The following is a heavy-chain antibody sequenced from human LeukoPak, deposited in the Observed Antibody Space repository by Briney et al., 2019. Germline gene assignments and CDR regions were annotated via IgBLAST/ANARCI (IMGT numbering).Heavy chain of an antibody. V-gene: IGHV1-2*02. D-gene: IGHD4-17*01. CDR2: INPNSGGT. CDR3: ATVFLLDTVTQIYYSYFMYV. CDR1: GYTFTGYY. J-gene: IGHJ6*03. Sequence: ASVKVSCKASGYTFTGYYMHWVRQAPGQGLEWIGWINPNSGGTNYAQKFQGRVTMTRDTSISPDYLALNRLRSDDTAVCYCATVFLLDTVTQIYYSYFMYVWGKGTTVTVSS.